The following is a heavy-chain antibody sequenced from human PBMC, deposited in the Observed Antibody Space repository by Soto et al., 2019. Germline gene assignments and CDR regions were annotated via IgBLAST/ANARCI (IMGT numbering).Heavy chain of an antibody. CDR1: GFTFSSYA. CDR3: AKTANGWFSAFDI. V-gene: IGHV3-23*01. D-gene: IGHD6-19*01. J-gene: IGHJ3*02. CDR2: ISGSGGTT. Sequence: EVQLLESGGGLVQPGGSLRLSCAASGFTFSSYAMSWVRQAPGKGLEWVSAISGSGGTTYYADSVKGRFTFSRDSSKNTLYLQMNSLRAEDTAVYYCAKTANGWFSAFDIWGQGTMVTVSS.